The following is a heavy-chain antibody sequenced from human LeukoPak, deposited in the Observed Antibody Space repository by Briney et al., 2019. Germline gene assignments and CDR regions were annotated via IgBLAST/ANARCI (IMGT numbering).Heavy chain of an antibody. V-gene: IGHV4-34*01. Sequence: SETLSLTCAVYGGSFSGYYWSWIRQPPGKGLEWIGEINHSGSTNYNPSLKSRVTISVDTSKNQFSPKLSSVTAADTAVYYCARSRGVRYSYGYDYWGQGTLVTVSS. J-gene: IGHJ4*02. CDR2: INHSGST. CDR3: ARSRGVRYSYGYDY. D-gene: IGHD5-18*01. CDR1: GGSFSGYY.